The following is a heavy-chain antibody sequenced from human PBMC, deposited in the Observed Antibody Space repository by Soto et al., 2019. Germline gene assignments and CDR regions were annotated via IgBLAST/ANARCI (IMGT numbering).Heavy chain of an antibody. V-gene: IGHV3-21*01. Sequence: GGSLRLSCAASGFTFSSYSMNWVRQAPGKGLEWVSSISSSSSYIYYADSVKGRFTISRDNAKNSLYLQMNSLRAEDTAVYYCARGEPRGYSYGAVVYWGQGTLVTVSS. CDR2: ISSSSSYI. CDR3: ARGEPRGYSYGAVVY. D-gene: IGHD5-18*01. CDR1: GFTFSSYS. J-gene: IGHJ4*02.